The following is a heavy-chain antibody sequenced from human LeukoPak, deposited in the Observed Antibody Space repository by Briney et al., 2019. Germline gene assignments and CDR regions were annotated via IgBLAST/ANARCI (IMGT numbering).Heavy chain of an antibody. D-gene: IGHD5-12*01. J-gene: IGHJ4*02. CDR3: ARAAPYSGDDCSDY. V-gene: IGHV3-53*01. CDR1: GFTVSSNY. Sequence: GGSLRLSCAASGFTVSSNYMSWVRQAPGKGLEWVSVIYSGGSTYYADSVKGRFTISRDNSKNTLYLQMNSLRAEDTAVYYCARAAPYSGDDCSDYWGQGTLVTVSS. CDR2: IYSGGST.